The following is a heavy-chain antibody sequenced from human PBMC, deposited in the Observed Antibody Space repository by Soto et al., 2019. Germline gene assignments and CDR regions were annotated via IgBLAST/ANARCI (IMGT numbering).Heavy chain of an antibody. V-gene: IGHV3-23*01. CDR1: GFTFSSYA. CDR2: ISGSGGST. J-gene: IGHJ4*02. CDR3: AKRDSGSEFDY. Sequence: EVQLLESGGGLVQPGGSLRLSCAASGFTFSSYAMNWVRQAPGKGLEWVSVISGSGGSTYYADSVKGRFTISRDNSKNTLYLQMNSLRAEDAAVYCCAKRDSGSEFDYWGQGTLVTVSS. D-gene: IGHD3-10*01.